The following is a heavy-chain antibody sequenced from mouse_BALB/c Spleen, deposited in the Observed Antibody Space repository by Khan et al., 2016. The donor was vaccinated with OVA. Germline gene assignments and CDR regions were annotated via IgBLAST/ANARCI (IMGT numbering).Heavy chain of an antibody. CDR2: INTYTGEP. D-gene: IGHD2-10*01. V-gene: IGHV9-3-1*01. J-gene: IGHJ4*01. CDR3: ARPPYFSYVLGS. Sequence: QIQLVQSGPELKKPGETVKISCKASGYTFTNYGMNWVKQAPGKGLKWMGWINTYTGEPTYADDFRGRFAFSLETSASTAYLQIDNLKNEDTATYCCARPPYFSYVLGSGGQGTSVTVSS. CDR1: GYTFTNYG.